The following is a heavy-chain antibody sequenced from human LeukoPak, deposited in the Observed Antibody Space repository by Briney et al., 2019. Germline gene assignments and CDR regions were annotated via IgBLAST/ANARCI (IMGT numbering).Heavy chain of an antibody. CDR2: ISGSGGST. CDR1: GFTFSSYG. Sequence: GGSLRLSCAASGFTFSSYGMSWVRQAPGKGLEWVSAISGSGGSTYYADSVKGRFTISRDNSENTLYLQMTSLRPEDTAVYYCAKGPVVRGVTLILKTGEKGALDYWGQGTLVTVSS. V-gene: IGHV3-23*01. CDR3: AKGPVVRGVTLILKTGEKGALDY. D-gene: IGHD3-10*01. J-gene: IGHJ4*02.